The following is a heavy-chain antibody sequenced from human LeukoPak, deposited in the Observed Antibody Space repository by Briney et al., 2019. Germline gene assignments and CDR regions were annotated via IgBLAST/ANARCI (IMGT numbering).Heavy chain of an antibody. Sequence: PSETLSLTCAVYGGSFSGYYWSWIRQPPGKGLEWIGEINHSGSTNYNPSLKSRVTISVDTSKSQFSLKLSSVTAADTAVYYCARAPDDLLHGRAFDIWGQGILVTVS. V-gene: IGHV4-34*01. D-gene: IGHD1-1*01. CDR2: INHSGST. CDR3: ARAPDDLLHGRAFDI. J-gene: IGHJ3*02. CDR1: GGSFSGYY.